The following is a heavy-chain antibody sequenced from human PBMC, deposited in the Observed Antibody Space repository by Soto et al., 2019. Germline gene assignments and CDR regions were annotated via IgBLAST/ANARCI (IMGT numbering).Heavy chain of an antibody. V-gene: IGHV3-23*01. CDR3: AKDRVSHNSVWDPFDI. CDR2: MGGANGDT. D-gene: IGHD2-21*01. Sequence: GGSLRLSCAASGFIFSNYAMSWVRQAPGKGLEWVAGMGGANGDTYYADSVRGRFAISRDNSKSTLFLQMNSLRAEDTAVYYCAKDRVSHNSVWDPFDIWGQGTMVTVSS. CDR1: GFIFSNYA. J-gene: IGHJ3*02.